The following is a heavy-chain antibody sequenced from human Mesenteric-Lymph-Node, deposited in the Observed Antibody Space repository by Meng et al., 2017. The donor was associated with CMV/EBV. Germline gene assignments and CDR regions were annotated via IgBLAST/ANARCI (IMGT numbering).Heavy chain of an antibody. CDR1: GFTFSSYG. V-gene: IGHV3-48*04. CDR3: ARVRGYDFWSGYYIGDAFDI. D-gene: IGHD3-3*01. J-gene: IGHJ3*02. CDR2: ISSSGSTR. Sequence: GESLKISCVGSGFTFSSYGMNWVRQAPGKGLEWVSYISSSGSTRYYADSVKGRFTISRDNAKNSLYLQMNSLRAEDTAVYYCARVRGYDFWSGYYIGDAFDIWGQGTMVTVSS.